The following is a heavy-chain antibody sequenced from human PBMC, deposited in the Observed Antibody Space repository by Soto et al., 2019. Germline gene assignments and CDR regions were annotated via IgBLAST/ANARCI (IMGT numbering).Heavy chain of an antibody. D-gene: IGHD3-10*01. CDR1: GGSISSYY. CDR2: IYYSGST. V-gene: IGHV4-59*01. CDR3: ARGRITMVRGVLFDY. Sequence: TSETLSLTCTVSGGSISSYYWSWIRQPPGKGLEWIGYIYYSGSTNYNPSLKSRVTISVDTSKNQFSLKLSSVTAADTAVYYCARGRITMVRGVLFDYWGQGTLVTVSS. J-gene: IGHJ4*02.